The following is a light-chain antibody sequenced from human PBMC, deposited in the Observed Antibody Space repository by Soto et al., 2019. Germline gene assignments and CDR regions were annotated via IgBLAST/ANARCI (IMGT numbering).Light chain of an antibody. J-gene: IGKJ3*01. V-gene: IGKV3-11*01. CDR3: QQRSSWPFT. CDR1: QSIGNY. CDR2: ATS. Sequence: EVVLTQSPATLSLSPGEGATLSCRASQSIGNYLAWYKQKPGQAPRLLIYATSNRATGIPARFSGSGSGTEFTLTISSLEPEDFEVYYCQQRSSWPFTFGPGTKVDIK.